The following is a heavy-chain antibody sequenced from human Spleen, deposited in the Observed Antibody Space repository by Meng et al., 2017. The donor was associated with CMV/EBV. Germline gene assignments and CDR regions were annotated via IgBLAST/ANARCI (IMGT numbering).Heavy chain of an antibody. CDR1: GGTFSSYA. CDR2: IIPIFGTA. J-gene: IGHJ6*03. Sequence: QVQVVQSGAEVKKTGSSVKVSCKASGGTFSSYAISWVRQAPGQGLEWMGGIIPIFGTANYAQKFQGRVTITADESTSTAYMELSSLRSDDTAVYYCARDIPLYYDSREGYMDVWGKGTTVTVSS. CDR3: ARDIPLYYDSREGYMDV. D-gene: IGHD3-22*01. V-gene: IGHV1-69*12.